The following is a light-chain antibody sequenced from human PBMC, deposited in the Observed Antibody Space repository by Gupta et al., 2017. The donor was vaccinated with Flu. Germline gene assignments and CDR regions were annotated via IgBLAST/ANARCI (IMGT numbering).Light chain of an antibody. J-gene: IGLJ1*01. CDR3: AAWDDSLNGFYV. CDR1: SSNIGSNT. Sequence: VTISCSGSSSNIGSNTVNWYQQLPGTAPKLLIYSNNQRPSGVPDRFSGSKSGTSASLAISGLQSEDEADYHCAAWDDSLNGFYVFGTGTKVTVL. V-gene: IGLV1-44*01. CDR2: SNN.